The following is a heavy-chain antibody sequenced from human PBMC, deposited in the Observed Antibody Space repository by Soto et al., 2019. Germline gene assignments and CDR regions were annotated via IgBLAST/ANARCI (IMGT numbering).Heavy chain of an antibody. D-gene: IGHD3-16*01. J-gene: IGHJ4*02. CDR1: GYTFTSYY. CDR3: TRDRGTSMITKLFDY. CDR2: INPSGGGT. V-gene: IGHV1-46*03. Sequence: QVQLVQSGAEVKKPGASIKVSCKASGYTFTSYYLHWVRQAPGQGLEWMGIINPSGGGTSYAQKFQSRVTMTIDSSTSTVYMELSSLISDDTDVYYCTRDRGTSMITKLFDYWGQGTLVTVSS.